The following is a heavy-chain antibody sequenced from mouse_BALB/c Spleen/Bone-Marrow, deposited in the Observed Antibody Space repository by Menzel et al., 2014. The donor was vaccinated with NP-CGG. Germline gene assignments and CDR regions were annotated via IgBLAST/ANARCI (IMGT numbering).Heavy chain of an antibody. V-gene: IGHV14-3*02. CDR3: ASYRYGWYFDV. CDR1: GFNINDTY. CDR2: IDPAYIN. D-gene: IGHD2-14*01. J-gene: IGHJ1*01. Sequence: KDREENEKPGASVKLSCTASGFNINDTYLHWVKQRPEQGLDWIGRIDPAYINKNNPKFQGKATVTADTSSNTAYLFLSSLTSEDTAVYVCASYRYGWYFDVWGAGTTVTVSS.